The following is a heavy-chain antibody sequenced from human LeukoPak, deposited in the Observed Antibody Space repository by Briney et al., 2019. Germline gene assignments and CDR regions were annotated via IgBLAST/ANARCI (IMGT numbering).Heavy chain of an antibody. CDR1: GGSINDRDW. CDR2: IYYSGSA. Sequence: SETLSLTCDVSGGSINDRDWWTWVRQPPGRGLEWIANIYYSGSAYYSPSLKSRVTVSIDTSKNQFSLKLNSVTAADTAVYYCARQSTIAAARIDPWGQGTLVTVSS. J-gene: IGHJ5*02. V-gene: IGHV4-4*02. D-gene: IGHD6-25*01. CDR3: ARQSTIAAARIDP.